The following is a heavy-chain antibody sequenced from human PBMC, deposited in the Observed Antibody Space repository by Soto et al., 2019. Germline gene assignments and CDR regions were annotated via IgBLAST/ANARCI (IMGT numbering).Heavy chain of an antibody. CDR2: IYYSGST. V-gene: IGHV4-61*01. J-gene: IGHJ4*02. CDR1: NDFVISGTYY. Sequence: PSETLSLTCTVSNDFVISGTYYWNWIRQPPGKGQEWIGSIYYSGSTDYNPSLASRVTISLDTSKNQFSLKLTSVAAADAAVYKCAIRYYYYSSGYYYFFYHCSPGTPVPV. D-gene: IGHD3-22*01. CDR3: AIRYYYYSSGYYYFFYH.